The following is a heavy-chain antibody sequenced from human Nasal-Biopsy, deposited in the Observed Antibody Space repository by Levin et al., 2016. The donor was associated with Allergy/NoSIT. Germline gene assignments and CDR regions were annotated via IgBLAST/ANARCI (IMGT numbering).Heavy chain of an antibody. Sequence: SETLSLTCTVSGGSISSYYWSWIRQSPGKGLEWIGYIYYSGITNYNPSLQSRVTMSIDTSKSQFSLKLSSVTAADSAVYYCAREGYFRSGNFSYTTNYNYFTLDVWGQGTTVTVSS. V-gene: IGHV4-59*01. CDR3: AREGYFRSGNFSYTTNYNYFTLDV. CDR1: GGSISSYY. D-gene: IGHD3-10*01. J-gene: IGHJ6*02. CDR2: IYYSGIT.